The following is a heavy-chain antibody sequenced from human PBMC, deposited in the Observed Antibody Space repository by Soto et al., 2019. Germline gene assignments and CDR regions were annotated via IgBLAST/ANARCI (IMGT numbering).Heavy chain of an antibody. Sequence: EAQLAESGGGMVQPGGSLRLYCVASGFTFSSYDMHWVRQAPGKGLEYVSSISSNGGTTYYGNSVKGRFTISRDNSKNTLYLQMGSLRAEYMAVYYCVRRVSGNYDYWGQGTLVTVSS. J-gene: IGHJ4*02. CDR3: VRRVSGNYDY. V-gene: IGHV3-64*01. D-gene: IGHD1-7*01. CDR2: ISSNGGTT. CDR1: GFTFSSYD.